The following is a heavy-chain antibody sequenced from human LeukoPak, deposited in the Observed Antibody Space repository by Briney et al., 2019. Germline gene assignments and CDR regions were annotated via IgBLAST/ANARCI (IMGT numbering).Heavy chain of an antibody. Sequence: GGSLRLSCAASGFTFSSYSMNWVRQAPGKVLDWVSSSSSSSYIYYSNSVKGRFTISRDNAKNSLYLQMNSLRAEDTAVYYCARGDTAMARRAHWFDPWGQETLVTVSS. CDR3: ARGDTAMARRAHWFDP. CDR1: GFTFSSYS. D-gene: IGHD5-18*01. CDR2: SSSSSYI. J-gene: IGHJ5*02. V-gene: IGHV3-21*01.